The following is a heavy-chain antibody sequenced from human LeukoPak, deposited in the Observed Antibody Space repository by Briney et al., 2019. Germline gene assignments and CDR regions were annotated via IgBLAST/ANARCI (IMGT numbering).Heavy chain of an antibody. V-gene: IGHV4-4*07. Sequence: KPSETLSLTCSVSGGSISGYYWTWIRQPAGKGLEWIGRVYTSGSTHYNPSLKTRLTMSVDTSKNQFSLKLGSVTAADTAVYYCARLITGTTTAFDIWGQGTMVTVSS. D-gene: IGHD1-7*01. CDR2: VYTSGST. CDR1: GGSISGYY. J-gene: IGHJ3*02. CDR3: ARLITGTTTAFDI.